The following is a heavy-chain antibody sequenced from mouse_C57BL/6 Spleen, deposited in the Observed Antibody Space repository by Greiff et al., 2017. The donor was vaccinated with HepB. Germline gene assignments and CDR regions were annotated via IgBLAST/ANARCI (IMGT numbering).Heavy chain of an antibody. CDR2: ISDGGSYT. D-gene: IGHD1-1*01. J-gene: IGHJ2*01. V-gene: IGHV5-4*01. Sequence: VQLKESGGGLVKPGGSLKLSCAASGFTFSSYAMSWVRQTPEKRLEWVATISDGGSYTYYPDNVKGRFTISRDNAKNNLYLQMSHLKSEDTAMYYCARVLRDYFDYWGQGTTLTVSS. CDR3: ARVLRDYFDY. CDR1: GFTFSSYA.